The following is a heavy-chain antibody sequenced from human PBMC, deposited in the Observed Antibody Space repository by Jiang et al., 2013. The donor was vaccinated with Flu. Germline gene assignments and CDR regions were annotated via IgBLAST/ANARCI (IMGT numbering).Heavy chain of an antibody. V-gene: IGHV4-39*01. CDR2: LLYGST. CDR1: GGSISSSSYY. CDR3: ARHPDYSNLSFWFDP. Sequence: PGLVKPSETLSLTCTVSGGSISSSSYYWGWIRQPPREGAGVDWEYLLYGSTYYNPSLKSRVTISVDTSKNQFSLKLSSVTAADTAVYYCARHPDYSNLSFWFDPWGQGTLVTVSS. D-gene: IGHD4-11*01. J-gene: IGHJ5*02.